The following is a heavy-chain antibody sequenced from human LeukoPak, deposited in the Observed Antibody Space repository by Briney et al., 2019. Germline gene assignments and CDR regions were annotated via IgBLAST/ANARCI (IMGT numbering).Heavy chain of an antibody. Sequence: GESLKISCKGSGYSFRSYWIGWVRQMPGKGLEWMGVIYPDDSDTRYSPSFHGQVNISVDKSTTTAYLQWSSLKASDTAMYYCARLLAAPYYINYWGQGTLVTVSS. J-gene: IGHJ4*02. V-gene: IGHV5-51*01. CDR1: GYSFRSYW. CDR2: IYPDDSDT. CDR3: ARLLAAPYYINY. D-gene: IGHD6-25*01.